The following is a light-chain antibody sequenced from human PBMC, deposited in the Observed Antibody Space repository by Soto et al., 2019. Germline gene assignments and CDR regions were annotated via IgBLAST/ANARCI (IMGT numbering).Light chain of an antibody. CDR3: QHYENLPFT. Sequence: EIVLTQSPGTLSLSPGERATLSCRASQSVTSNYLAWYQQKPGQAPRLLVYGASSRATGISDRFSGSGSGTDFTLTISRLEPEDFATYYCQHYENLPFTFGPGTKVAI. CDR1: QSVTSNY. J-gene: IGKJ3*01. CDR2: GAS. V-gene: IGKV3-20*01.